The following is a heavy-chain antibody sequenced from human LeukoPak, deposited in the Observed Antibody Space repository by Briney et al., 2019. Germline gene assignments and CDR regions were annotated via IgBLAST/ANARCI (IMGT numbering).Heavy chain of an antibody. Sequence: ASVRVSSKASGYTFTTYEIYWVRQAPGEGLEWMGWMNSNSGNTGYAQKFQGRVTMTRNTSISTAYMELSSLRSEDTAVYYCARIDILTTTYGFDRWGEGTLVSVCS. CDR3: ARIDILTTTYGFDR. V-gene: IGHV1-8*01. J-gene: IGHJ5*02. CDR2: MNSNSGNT. CDR1: GYTFTTYE. D-gene: IGHD3-9*01.